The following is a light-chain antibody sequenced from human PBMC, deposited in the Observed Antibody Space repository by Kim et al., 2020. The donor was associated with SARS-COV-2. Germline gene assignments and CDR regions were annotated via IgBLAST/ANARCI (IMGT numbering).Light chain of an antibody. J-gene: IGKJ2*01. CDR2: AAS. CDR1: QGIATY. Sequence: SASEGDRVSITGRASQGIATYLPWYQHQPGKAPKLLIYAASSLRSGVPSRFGGSGSGTHFTLTISSLQPEDVATYYCQHSFSAPYTFGQGTKLEI. CDR3: QHSFSAPYT. V-gene: IGKV1-39*01.